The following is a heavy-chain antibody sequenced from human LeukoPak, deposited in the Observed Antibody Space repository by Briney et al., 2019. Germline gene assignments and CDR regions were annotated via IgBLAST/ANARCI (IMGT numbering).Heavy chain of an antibody. V-gene: IGHV4-59*01. Sequence: PSETLSLTCTVSGGSISSYYWSWIRQPPGKGLAWIGYIYYSGSTNYNPSLKSRVTISVDTSKNQFSLKLSSVTAADTAVYYCARVQAYGGKGYFDYWGQGTLVTVSS. J-gene: IGHJ4*02. D-gene: IGHD4-23*01. CDR2: IYYSGST. CDR3: ARVQAYGGKGYFDY. CDR1: GGSISSYY.